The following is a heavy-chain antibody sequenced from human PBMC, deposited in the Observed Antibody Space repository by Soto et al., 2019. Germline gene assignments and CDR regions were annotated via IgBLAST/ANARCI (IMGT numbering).Heavy chain of an antibody. CDR1: GFSFSDYY. V-gene: IGHV3-11*01. CDR2: ISNSGRTI. J-gene: IGHJ4*02. D-gene: IGHD5-12*01. CDR3: ADSGYGRGSFDY. Sequence: GGSLRLSCAASGFSFSDYYMNWIRQAPGKGLEWVSYISNSGRTIYYADSVKGRFTISRDNAKNSLYLQMNSLRAEDTAVYYCADSGYGRGSFDYWGQGALVTVSS.